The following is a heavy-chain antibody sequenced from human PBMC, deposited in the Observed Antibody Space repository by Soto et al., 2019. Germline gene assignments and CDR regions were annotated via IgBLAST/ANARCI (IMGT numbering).Heavy chain of an antibody. CDR1: GYNITSYG. Sequence: QVQLVQSGAEVKKPRASMNVSSKASGYNITSYGISWERQAPGQGLEWMGWNSAYNGNTISAEKLQGRVTMTTDTSTSTDYMELWRVRADDTAVYYCARGSPPVDDWGQGTLVTVSS. V-gene: IGHV1-18*01. J-gene: IGHJ4*02. D-gene: IGHD3-10*01. CDR2: NSAYNGNT. CDR3: ARGSPPVDD.